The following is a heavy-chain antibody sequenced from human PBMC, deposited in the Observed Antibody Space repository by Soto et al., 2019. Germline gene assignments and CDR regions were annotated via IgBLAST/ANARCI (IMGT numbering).Heavy chain of an antibody. CDR2: IIPMFPTA. CDR3: ARDDARYCGGDCYRYFYDSMDV. Sequence: GASVKVSCNASGGTFSNHAISWVRQAPGQGLEWVGGIIPMFPTADYAQRFQGRVTITADDSTTTVYMELSGLRSEDTAMYYCARDDARYCGGDCYRYFYDSMDVWGQGXTVTVYS. V-gene: IGHV1-69*13. CDR1: GGTFSNHA. J-gene: IGHJ6*02. D-gene: IGHD2-21*02.